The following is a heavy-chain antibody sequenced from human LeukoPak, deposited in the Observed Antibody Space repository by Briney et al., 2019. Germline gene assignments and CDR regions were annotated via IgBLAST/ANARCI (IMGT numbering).Heavy chain of an antibody. J-gene: IGHJ4*02. V-gene: IGHV5-10-1*01. Sequence: GESLKISCKGSGYGFTSYWISWVRQMPGKGLERMGRIDPSDSYTNYSPSFQGHVTISADKSISTAYLQWSSLKASDTAMYYCARHYASGIAVADWGQGTLVTVSS. D-gene: IGHD6-19*01. CDR3: ARHYASGIAVAD. CDR2: IDPSDSYT. CDR1: GYGFTSYW.